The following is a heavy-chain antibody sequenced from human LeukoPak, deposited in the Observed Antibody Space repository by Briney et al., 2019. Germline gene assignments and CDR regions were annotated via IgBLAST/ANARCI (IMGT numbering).Heavy chain of an antibody. CDR1: GGSISSSSYY. V-gene: IGHV4-39*07. D-gene: IGHD2-21*02. CDR3: AREGVTAFMMNRYFDY. J-gene: IGHJ4*02. Sequence: SETLSLTCTVSGGSISSSSYYWGWIRQPPGKGLEWIGSIYYSGSTYYNPSLKSRVTISVDTSKNQFSLKLSSVTAADTAVYYCAREGVTAFMMNRYFDYWGQGTLVTVSS. CDR2: IYYSGST.